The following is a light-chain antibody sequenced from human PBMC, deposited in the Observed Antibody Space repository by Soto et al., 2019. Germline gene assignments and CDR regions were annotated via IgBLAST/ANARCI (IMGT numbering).Light chain of an antibody. CDR2: GAS. J-gene: IGKJ1*01. CDR3: QQYHNYPPS. V-gene: IGKV1-16*02. Sequence: DIQMTQSPSSVSAYVGDRVTIACRASQDISIHLAWFQQKPGKAPKSLIFGASSLQSGVPSKFSGSGSRTDFTLTIDSLQPEDFATYYCQQYHNYPPSFGQGTKVEIK. CDR1: QDISIH.